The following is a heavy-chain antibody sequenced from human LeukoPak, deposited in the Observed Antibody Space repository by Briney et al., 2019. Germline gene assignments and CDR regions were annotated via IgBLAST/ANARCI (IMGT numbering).Heavy chain of an antibody. J-gene: IGHJ4*02. V-gene: IGHV1-18*01. CDR3: ARSGPSRYYDSSGYSDY. Sequence: ASVRVSCKASGYTFTSYGISWVRQAPGQGLEWVGWISAYNGNTNYAQKLQGRVTMTTDTSTSTAYMELRSLRSDDTAVYYCARSGPSRYYDSSGYSDYWGQGTLVTVSS. CDR2: ISAYNGNT. CDR1: GYTFTSYG. D-gene: IGHD3-22*01.